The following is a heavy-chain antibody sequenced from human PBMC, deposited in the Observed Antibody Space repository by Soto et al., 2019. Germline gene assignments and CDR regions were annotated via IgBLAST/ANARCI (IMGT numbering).Heavy chain of an antibody. Sequence: SETLSLTCSVSGDSIRSYYWTWIRQPPGKGLQWIGYVFHTGNTYYTPSLKSRLTMSMDRANDHFSLNLTSVTAADTAVYFCARGHYYYGMDVWGQGITVTVSS. J-gene: IGHJ6*02. CDR2: VFHTGNT. V-gene: IGHV4-59*04. CDR1: GDSIRSYY. CDR3: ARGHYYYGMDV.